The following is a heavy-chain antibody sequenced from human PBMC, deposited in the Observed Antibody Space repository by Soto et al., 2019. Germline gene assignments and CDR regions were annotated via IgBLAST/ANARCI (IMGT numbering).Heavy chain of an antibody. CDR2: IVVGSGNT. V-gene: IGHV1-58*01. CDR3: AAVRMMAGTDAFDI. D-gene: IGHD6-19*01. Sequence: SVKVSCKASGFTFTSSAVQWVRQARGQRLEWIGWIVVGSGNTNYAQKFQERVTITRDMSTSTAYMELSSLRSEDTAVYYCAAVRMMAGTDAFDIWGQGTMVTVSS. J-gene: IGHJ3*02. CDR1: GFTFTSSA.